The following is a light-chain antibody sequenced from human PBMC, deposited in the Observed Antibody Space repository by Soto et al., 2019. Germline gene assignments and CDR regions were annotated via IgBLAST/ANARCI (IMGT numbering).Light chain of an antibody. J-gene: IGKJ1*01. V-gene: IGKV4-1*01. Sequence: DIVMTQSPDSLAVSLGERATINCKSSQSIFYSSNNKNYLAWYQQKPGQPPKLLIYWASTRESGVPDRFSGSGSGTAFTLTISSLQAEDVAVYHCQQYYSSPTWTFGQGTKVEIK. CDR1: QSIFYSSNNKNY. CDR2: WAS. CDR3: QQYYSSPTWT.